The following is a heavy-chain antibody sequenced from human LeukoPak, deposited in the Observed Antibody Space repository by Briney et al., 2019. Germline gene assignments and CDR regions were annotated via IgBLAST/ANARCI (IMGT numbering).Heavy chain of an antibody. CDR2: IYYSGST. V-gene: IGHV4-39*01. D-gene: IGHD6-19*01. CDR1: GGSISSNNYY. J-gene: IGHJ4*02. Sequence: PSETLPLTCTVSGGSISSNNYYWGWLRQPPGKGLEWIGSIYYSGSTYYNPSLKSLVTISVDTSKNQFSLKLSPVTAADTAVYYCVNSSPGGGWLVSGNFDYWGQGTLVTVSS. CDR3: VNSSPGGGWLVSGNFDY.